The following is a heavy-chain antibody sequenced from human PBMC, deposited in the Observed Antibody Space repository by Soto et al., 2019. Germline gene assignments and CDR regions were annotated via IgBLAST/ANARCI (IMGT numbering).Heavy chain of an antibody. V-gene: IGHV3-7*01. CDR1: GFTFSSYW. J-gene: IGHJ4*02. D-gene: IGHD3-10*01. CDR2: IKQDGSEK. CDR3: ARGNVRSGSYCNY. Sequence: EVQLVESGGGLVQPGGSLRLSCAASGFTFSSYWMSWVRQAPGKGLEWVANIKQDGSEKYYVDSVKGRFTISRDNAKNSLYLKMNSLRAEDTAVYYCARGNVRSGSYCNYWGQGTLVTVSS.